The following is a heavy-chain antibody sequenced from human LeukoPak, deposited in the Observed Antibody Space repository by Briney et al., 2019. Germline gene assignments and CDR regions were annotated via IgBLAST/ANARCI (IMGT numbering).Heavy chain of an antibody. CDR1: GGSISSSSYY. CDR3: ARRRGAYYYDSSGYYRVEYYFDY. CDR2: IYYSGST. V-gene: IGHV4-39*01. J-gene: IGHJ4*02. D-gene: IGHD3-22*01. Sequence: SETLSLTCTVSGGSISSSSYYWGWIRQPPGKGLEWIGSIYYSGSTYYNPSLKSRVTISVDTSKNQFSLKLSSVTAADTAVYYCARRRGAYYYDSSGYYRVEYYFDYWGQGTLVTVSS.